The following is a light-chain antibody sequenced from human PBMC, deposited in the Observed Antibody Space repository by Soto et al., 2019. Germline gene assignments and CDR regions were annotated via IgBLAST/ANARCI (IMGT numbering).Light chain of an antibody. J-gene: IGLJ1*01. CDR3: SLYTSVNTYV. CDR1: NSNIGAGYD. Sequence: SALTQPPSVSGAPGQRVTISCTGSNSNIGAGYDVSWYQQPPGTAPKLIIYEASNRPSGVPDRFSGSKSGNTASLTISGLQAADEADYYCSLYTSVNTYVFGTGTKVTVL. V-gene: IGLV2-18*01. CDR2: EAS.